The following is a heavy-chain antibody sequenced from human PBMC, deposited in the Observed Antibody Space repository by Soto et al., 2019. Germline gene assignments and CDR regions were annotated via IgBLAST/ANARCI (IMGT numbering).Heavy chain of an antibody. V-gene: IGHV1-69*01. CDR3: ARSRLLLSDIVVVVADTMGKPNAFDI. CDR1: GGTFSSYA. CDR2: IIPIFGTA. D-gene: IGHD2-15*01. J-gene: IGHJ3*02. Sequence: QVQLVQSGAAVKKPGSSVKVSCKASGGTFSSYAISWVRQAPGQGLEWMGGIIPIFGTANYAQKFQGRVTITADESTSTAYMELSSLRSEDTAVYYCARSRLLLSDIVVVVADTMGKPNAFDIWGQGTMVTVSS.